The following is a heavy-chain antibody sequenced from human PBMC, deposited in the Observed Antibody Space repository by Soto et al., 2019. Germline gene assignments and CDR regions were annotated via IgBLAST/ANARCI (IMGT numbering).Heavy chain of an antibody. CDR1: GGTFSRYA. CDR3: AQTLGSAVAGPGRFDL. V-gene: IGHV1-69*12. D-gene: IGHD6-19*01. CDR2: ITPMFGTA. Sequence: QVQLVQSGAEVKKPGSSVKVSCKASGGTFSRYAISWVRQAPGQGLEWMGGITPMFGTAHYAQKFQGRVTITAEESTSTVNMELRRLRSEDTAVYYCAQTLGSAVAGPGRFDLWGRGTLVIVSS. J-gene: IGHJ2*01.